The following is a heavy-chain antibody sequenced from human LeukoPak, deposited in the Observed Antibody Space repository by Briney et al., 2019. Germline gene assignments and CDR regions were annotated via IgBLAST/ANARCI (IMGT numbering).Heavy chain of an antibody. CDR1: GGSISSYY. V-gene: IGHV4-59*01. J-gene: IGHJ6*02. CDR3: ARDTYYYDSSGYSYYYYYGMDV. CDR2: IYYSGST. Sequence: PSETLSLTCTVSGGSISSYYWSWIRQPPGKGLEWIGYIYYSGSTNYNPSLKSRVTISVDTSKNQFSLKLSSVTAADTAVYYCARDTYYYDSSGYSYYYYYGMDVWGQGTTVTVSS. D-gene: IGHD3-22*01.